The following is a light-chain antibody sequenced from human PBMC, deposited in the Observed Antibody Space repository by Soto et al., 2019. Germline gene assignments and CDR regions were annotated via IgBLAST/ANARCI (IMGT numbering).Light chain of an antibody. V-gene: IGLV2-14*03. CDR2: DVS. Sequence: QSALTQPASVSGSPGQSITISCTGTSSDIGGYNYVSWYQQLPGKVPKLIIYDVSNRPSGVSDRFSGSKSGNAASLTISGLQSEDEAAYYCSSYTSNSTLYVFGTGTKLTVL. CDR1: SSDIGGYNY. J-gene: IGLJ1*01. CDR3: SSYTSNSTLYV.